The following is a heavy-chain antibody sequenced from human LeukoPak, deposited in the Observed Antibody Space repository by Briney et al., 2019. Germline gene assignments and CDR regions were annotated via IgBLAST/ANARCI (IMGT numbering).Heavy chain of an antibody. Sequence: PGGSLRLSCTVSGFTISSNSMSWVRQAPGKGLEWVSFIYSSVTHYSDSVKGRFTISRDNSKNTLYLQMNSLRAEDTAVYYCARGLGVVTRWVLGYWGQGTLVTVSS. CDR3: ARGLGVVTRWVLGY. J-gene: IGHJ4*02. CDR2: IYSSVT. D-gene: IGHD2-15*01. V-gene: IGHV3-66*03. CDR1: GFTISSNS.